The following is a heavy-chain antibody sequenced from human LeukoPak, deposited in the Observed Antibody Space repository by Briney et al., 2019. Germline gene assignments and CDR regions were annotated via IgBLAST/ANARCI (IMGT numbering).Heavy chain of an antibody. D-gene: IGHD3-22*01. CDR3: ARGVSYYYDNSGHPGWYFDL. CDR1: GFTFNYYD. Sequence: GGSLRLSCAVSGFTFNYYDMHCVRQAPGKRLEWVSAIRTTGDTHYPDSVKGRFAMSREDAKNSVHLQMNTLRAGDTAVYYCARGVSYYYDNSGHPGWYFDLWGRGTLVTVSS. J-gene: IGHJ2*01. V-gene: IGHV3-13*01. CDR2: IRTTGDT.